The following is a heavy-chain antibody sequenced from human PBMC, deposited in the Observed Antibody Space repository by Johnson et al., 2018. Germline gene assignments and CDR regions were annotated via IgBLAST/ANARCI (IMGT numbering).Heavy chain of an antibody. J-gene: IGHJ6*03. Sequence: EVQLVETGGGLVQPGGSLRLSCAASGFTFSNYVMNWVRPAPGKGLAWVSAISGSGGSTYYADSVKGRFTISRDNSKNTLYLQMNSLRAEDTAVYYCARHGGITGTTSYYYMDVWGKGTTVTVSS. V-gene: IGHV3-23*04. CDR2: ISGSGGST. D-gene: IGHD1-7*01. CDR3: ARHGGITGTTSYYYMDV. CDR1: GFTFSNYV.